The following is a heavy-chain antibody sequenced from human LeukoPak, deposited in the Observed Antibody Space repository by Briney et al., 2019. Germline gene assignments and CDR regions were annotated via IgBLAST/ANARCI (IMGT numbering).Heavy chain of an antibody. CDR1: GYTFTSYY. D-gene: IGHD2-21*02. J-gene: IGHJ4*02. V-gene: IGHV1-46*01. CDR3: ARDGLAYCGGDCYSPSDY. Sequence: ASVTVSCTASGYTFTSYYMHWVRQAPGQGLEWMGIINPSGGSTSYAQKFQGRVTMTRDTSTSTVYMELSSLRSEDTAVYYCARDGLAYCGGDCYSPSDYWGQGTLVTVSS. CDR2: INPSGGST.